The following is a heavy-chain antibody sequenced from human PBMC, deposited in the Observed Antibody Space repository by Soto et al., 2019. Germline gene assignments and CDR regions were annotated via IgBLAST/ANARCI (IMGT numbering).Heavy chain of an antibody. CDR2: IYSSGST. D-gene: IGHD3-3*01. V-gene: IGHV4-59*01. CDR3: ARDQRFNTALYMDV. Sequence: SGTLSLTCTVSGGSISSYYWSWIRQPPGKGLEWIGDIYSSGSTNYNPSLKSRVTISVDTSKNQFSLKLSSATAADTAVYYCARDQRFNTALYMDVWGKGTTVTVS. J-gene: IGHJ6*03. CDR1: GGSISSYY.